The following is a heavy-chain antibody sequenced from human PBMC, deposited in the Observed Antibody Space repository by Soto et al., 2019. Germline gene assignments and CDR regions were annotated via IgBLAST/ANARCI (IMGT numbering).Heavy chain of an antibody. CDR1: GGSINGSYYY. D-gene: IGHD1-20*01. CDR3: ATSQKGYNWNYFDH. V-gene: IGHV4-39*01. CDR2: VFYTGFT. Sequence: LSLTCAVSGGSINGSYYYWAWLRQSPGKGPEWIGSVFYTGFTSYNPSLESRVSVSVDTSKSQFSLKLSAVTAADTAAYYCATSQKGYNWNYFDHWGQGALVTVSS. J-gene: IGHJ4*02.